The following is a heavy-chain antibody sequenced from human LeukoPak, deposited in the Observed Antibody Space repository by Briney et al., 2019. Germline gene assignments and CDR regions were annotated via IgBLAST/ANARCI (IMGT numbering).Heavy chain of an antibody. D-gene: IGHD4-17*01. V-gene: IGHV3-74*01. CDR3: AIDYGDYGAFDI. CDR2: INSDGSST. CDR1: GFTFSSYW. Sequence: GGSLRLSCAASGFTFSSYWMHWVRQAPGKGLVWVSRINSDGSSTSYADSVKGRFTISRDNAKNTLYLQMNSLRAEDTAVYYCAIDYGDYGAFDIWGQGTMVTVSS. J-gene: IGHJ3*02.